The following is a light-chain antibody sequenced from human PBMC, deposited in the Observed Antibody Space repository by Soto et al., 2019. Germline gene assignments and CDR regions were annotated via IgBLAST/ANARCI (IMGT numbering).Light chain of an antibody. J-gene: IGKJ5*01. CDR3: QQYHNWPT. CDR2: GAS. V-gene: IGKV3-15*01. CDR1: QGVSTN. Sequence: EIVMTHSQATLSVSPCERATLSFRASQGVSTNLAWYQQNPGQAPRLLISGASTRATGIPARFSGSGSGTEFTLTISSLQSEDFAVYYCQQYHNWPTFGQGTRLEI.